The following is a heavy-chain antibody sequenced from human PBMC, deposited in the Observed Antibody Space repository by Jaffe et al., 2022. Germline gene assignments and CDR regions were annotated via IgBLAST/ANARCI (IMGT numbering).Heavy chain of an antibody. J-gene: IGHJ4*02. D-gene: IGHD3-3*01. CDR3: ARDYYDFWSGYYAGFDY. Sequence: EVQLVESGGGLVKPGGSLRLSCAASGFTFSSYSMNWVRQAPGKGLEWVSSISSSSSYIYYADSVKGRFTISRDNAKNSLYLQMNSLRAEDTAVYYCARDYYDFWSGYYAGFDYWGQGTLVTVSS. CDR2: ISSSSSYI. CDR1: GFTFSSYS. V-gene: IGHV3-21*01.